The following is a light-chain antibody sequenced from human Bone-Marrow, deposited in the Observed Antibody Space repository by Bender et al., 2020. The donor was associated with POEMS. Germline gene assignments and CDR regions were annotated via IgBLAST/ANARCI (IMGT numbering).Light chain of an antibody. CDR1: DLGDKY. V-gene: IGLV3-1*01. CDR3: QAWDTYSVI. J-gene: IGLJ2*01. Sequence: TQPPSVSVSPGQTASLTCSGDDLGDKYVAWYQQKPGQSPVLVIYQDTKRPSGIPERFSGSNSGNTATLTISGTQAMDEADYYCQAWDTYSVIFGGGTKLTVL. CDR2: QDT.